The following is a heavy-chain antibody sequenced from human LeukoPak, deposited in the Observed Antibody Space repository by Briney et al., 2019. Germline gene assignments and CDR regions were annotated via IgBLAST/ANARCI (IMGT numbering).Heavy chain of an antibody. CDR2: VNLQGST. CDR3: GREGGPYRALDY. V-gene: IGHV4-4*02. J-gene: IGHJ4*02. Sequence: SETLSRNCGVSGGSINNTNWWTRVRQPPGKGLEWIGEVNLQGSTTYNSSLKSHVARSIDKSENHIALKMTTVTAAAMAVCYCGREGGPYRALDYSGQGTLVTVAS. D-gene: IGHD2-2*01. CDR1: GGSINNTNW.